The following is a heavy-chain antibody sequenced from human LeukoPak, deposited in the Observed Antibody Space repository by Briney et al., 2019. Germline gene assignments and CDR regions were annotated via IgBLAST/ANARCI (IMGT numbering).Heavy chain of an antibody. CDR1: GGSISSYY. J-gene: IGHJ4*02. Sequence: SETLSLTCTVSGGSISSYYWGWIRQPPGKGLEWIGSIYYSGSTYYNPSLKSRVTISVDTSKNQFSLKLSSVTAADTAVYYCARGSALLWFGEGNYYFDYWGQGTLVTVSS. CDR3: ARGSALLWFGEGNYYFDY. D-gene: IGHD3-10*01. CDR2: IYYSGST. V-gene: IGHV4-39*07.